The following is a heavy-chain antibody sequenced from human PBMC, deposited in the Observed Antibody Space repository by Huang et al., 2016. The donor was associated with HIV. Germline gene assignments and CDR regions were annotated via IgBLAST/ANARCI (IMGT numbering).Heavy chain of an antibody. V-gene: IGHV1-69*13. D-gene: IGHD3-9*01. Sequence: QVHLVQSGAEVKKPGSSVRVSCTASGGSFKISGISWVRQAPGQGLEWLGGVRPILWGANYARKRSDRCTITARESTTTVYMDLTSLRPEDTAVYYCASGASYEIWTPYYSGWHYSMDVWGEGTTVTV. CDR1: GGSFKISG. CDR2: VRPILWGA. CDR3: ASGASYEIWTPYYSGWHYSMDV. J-gene: IGHJ6*03.